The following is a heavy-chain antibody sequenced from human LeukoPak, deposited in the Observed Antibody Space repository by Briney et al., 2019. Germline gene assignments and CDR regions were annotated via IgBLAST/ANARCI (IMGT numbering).Heavy chain of an antibody. CDR1: GFTYSSYA. CDR3: AKGSWNYGDYFDY. Sequence: GGSLRLSCAASGFTYSSYAMSWVRQAPGKVLEWVSAISGSGGSTYYADSVKGRFTISRDNSKNTLYLQMNSLRAEDTAVYYCAKGSWNYGDYFDYWGQGTLVTVSS. J-gene: IGHJ4*02. V-gene: IGHV3-23*01. D-gene: IGHD1-7*01. CDR2: ISGSGGST.